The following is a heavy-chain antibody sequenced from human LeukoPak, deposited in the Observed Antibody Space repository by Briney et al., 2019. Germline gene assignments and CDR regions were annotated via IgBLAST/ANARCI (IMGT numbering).Heavy chain of an antibody. CDR2: INHSGST. V-gene: IGHV4-34*01. CDR1: GFTFSSYE. D-gene: IGHD2-21*01. Sequence: GSLRLSCAASGFTFSSYEMNWIRQPPGKGLEWIGEINHSGSTNYNPSLKSRVTISVDTSKNQFSLKLSSVTAADTAVYYCARRRSVVGGARLRWFDPWGQGTLVTVSS. J-gene: IGHJ5*02. CDR3: ARRRSVVGGARLRWFDP.